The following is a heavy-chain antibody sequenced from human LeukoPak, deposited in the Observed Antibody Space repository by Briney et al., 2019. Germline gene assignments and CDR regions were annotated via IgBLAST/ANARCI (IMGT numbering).Heavy chain of an antibody. CDR3: ASQIVVVPAAREYYFDY. D-gene: IGHD2-2*01. Sequence: SGTLSLTCTVSGGSISSYYWSWIRQPAGKGLEWIGRIYTSGSTNYNPSLKSRVTVSVDTSKNQFSLKLSSVTAADTAVYYCASQIVVVPAAREYYFDYWGQGTLVTVSS. CDR1: GGSISSYY. V-gene: IGHV4-4*07. J-gene: IGHJ4*02. CDR2: IYTSGST.